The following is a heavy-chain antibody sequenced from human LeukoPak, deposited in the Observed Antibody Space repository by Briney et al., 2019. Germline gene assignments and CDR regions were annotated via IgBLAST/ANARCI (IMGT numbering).Heavy chain of an antibody. CDR3: ARVGGLSSGWYAPYYYYYGMDV. J-gene: IGHJ6*02. CDR1: GGSIRSSYYY. D-gene: IGHD6-19*01. Sequence: SETLSLTCTVSGGSIRSSYYYWGWIRQPPGKGLEWIGSIYDSGSTYYNPSLKSRVTISVDTSKNQFSLKLNSVTAADTAVYYCARVGGLSSGWYAPYYYYYGMDVWGQGTTVTVSS. CDR2: IYDSGST. V-gene: IGHV4-39*01.